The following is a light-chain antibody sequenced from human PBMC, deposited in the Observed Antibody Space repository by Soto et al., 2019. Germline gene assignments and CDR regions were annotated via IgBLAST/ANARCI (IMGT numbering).Light chain of an antibody. Sequence: QSVLTQPASVSGSPGQSITISCTGTSSDVGGYNYVSWYQQHPGKAPKLMIYDGSNRPSGVSNRFSGSKSGNTASLTISGLQAEDEADYYCCSYTSSSTLVVFGGGTKVTVL. CDR1: SSDVGGYNY. J-gene: IGLJ2*01. V-gene: IGLV2-14*01. CDR3: CSYTSSSTLVV. CDR2: DGS.